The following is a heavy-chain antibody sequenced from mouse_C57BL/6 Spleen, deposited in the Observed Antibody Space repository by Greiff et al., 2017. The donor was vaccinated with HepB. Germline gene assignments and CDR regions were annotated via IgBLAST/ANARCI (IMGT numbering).Heavy chain of an antibody. CDR1: GFTFSSYA. CDR3: AREDGSSSFAY. Sequence: EVMLVESGGGLVKPGGSLKLPCAASGFTFSSYAMSWVRQTPEKRLEWVATISDGGSYTYYPDNVKGRFTISRDNAKNNLYLQMSHLKSEDTAMYYCAREDGSSSFAYWGQGTLVTVSA. V-gene: IGHV5-4*01. CDR2: ISDGGSYT. J-gene: IGHJ3*01. D-gene: IGHD1-1*01.